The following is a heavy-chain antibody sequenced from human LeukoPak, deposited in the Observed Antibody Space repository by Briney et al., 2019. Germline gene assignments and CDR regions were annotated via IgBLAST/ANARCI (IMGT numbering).Heavy chain of an antibody. D-gene: IGHD3-22*01. CDR1: GGTFSSYA. Sequence: SCKASGGTFSSYAMHWVRQAPGKGLEWVAVISYDGSNKYYADSVKGRFTISRDNSRNTLYLQMNSLRAEDTAVYYCARDGLIGYYDSSGYYRYYFDYWGQGTLVTVSS. V-gene: IGHV3-30-3*01. CDR2: ISYDGSNK. CDR3: ARDGLIGYYDSSGYYRYYFDY. J-gene: IGHJ4*02.